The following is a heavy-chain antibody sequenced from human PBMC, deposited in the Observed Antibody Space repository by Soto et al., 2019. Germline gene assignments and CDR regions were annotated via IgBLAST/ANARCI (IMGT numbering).Heavy chain of an antibody. V-gene: IGHV3-48*02. CDR2: ISSSSSTI. D-gene: IGHD3-22*01. Sequence: GGSLRLSCAASGFTFSSYSMNWVRQAPGKGLEWASYISSSSSTIYYADSVKGRFTISRDNAKNSLYLQMNSLRDEDTAVYYCARDPPYYYDSSGYYLTPTPDAFDIWGQGTMVTVSS. CDR1: GFTFSSYS. J-gene: IGHJ3*02. CDR3: ARDPPYYYDSSGYYLTPTPDAFDI.